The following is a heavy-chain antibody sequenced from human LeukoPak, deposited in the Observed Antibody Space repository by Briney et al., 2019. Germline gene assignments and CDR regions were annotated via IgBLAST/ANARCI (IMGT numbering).Heavy chain of an antibody. V-gene: IGHV1-69*05. D-gene: IGHD3-22*01. CDR1: EGTFSSYA. CDR2: IIPIFGTA. J-gene: IGHJ1*01. Sequence: SVKVSCKASEGTFSSYAISWVRQAPGQGLEWMGGIIPIFGTANYAQKFQGRVTITTDESTSTAYMELSSLRSEDTAVYYCARGLFRDSSGYRYFQHWGQGTLVTVSS. CDR3: ARGLFRDSSGYRYFQH.